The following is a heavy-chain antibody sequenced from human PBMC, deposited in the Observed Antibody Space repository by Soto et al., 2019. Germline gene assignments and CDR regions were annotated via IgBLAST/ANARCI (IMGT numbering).Heavy chain of an antibody. CDR1: GYTFTSYG. J-gene: IGHJ4*02. CDR2: ISAYNGNT. Sequence: GASVKVSCKASGYTFTSYGISWVRQAPGQGLEWMGWISAYNGNTNYAQKLQGRVTMTTDTSTSTAYMELRSLRSDDTAVYYCAISKVANPNYYFDYWGQGALVTVSS. CDR3: AISKVANPNYYFDY. D-gene: IGHD4-4*01. V-gene: IGHV1-18*01.